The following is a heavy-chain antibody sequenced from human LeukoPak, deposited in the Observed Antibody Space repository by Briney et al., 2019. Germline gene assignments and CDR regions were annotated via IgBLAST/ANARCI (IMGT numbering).Heavy chain of an antibody. Sequence: SVKVSCKASGGTFSSYAISWVRQAPGQGLEWMGGIVPIFGTSNYAQKFQGRVTITADEAKTTAYMELSSLRSEDTAIYYWARAGGFCSGGSCYSWFDPWGQGTLVTVSS. CDR1: GGTFSSYA. D-gene: IGHD2-15*01. CDR2: IVPIFGTS. V-gene: IGHV1-69*13. J-gene: IGHJ5*02. CDR3: ARAGGFCSGGSCYSWFDP.